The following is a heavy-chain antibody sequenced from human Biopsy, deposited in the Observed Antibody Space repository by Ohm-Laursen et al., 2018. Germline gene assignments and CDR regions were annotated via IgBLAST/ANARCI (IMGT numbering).Heavy chain of an antibody. J-gene: IGHJ4*02. CDR2: IYGDDNK. V-gene: IGHV2-5*02. CDR1: GFPLTNGGLS. CDR3: AHRQKWTFDF. Sequence: TQTLTLTCSFSGFPLTNGGLSMGWIRQSPGRALEWLGLIYGDDNKRYSPSLKSRLLITKDTSKNQVVLTLTNVDPVDTGTYYCAHRQKWTFDFWGQGTLVTVSS. D-gene: IGHD1-26*01.